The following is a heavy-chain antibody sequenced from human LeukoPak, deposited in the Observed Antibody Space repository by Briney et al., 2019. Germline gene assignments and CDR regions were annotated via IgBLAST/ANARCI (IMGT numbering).Heavy chain of an antibody. CDR2: IYYSGYT. Sequence: SETLSLTCTVSGGSISSSSYYWGWIRQPPGKGLEWIGSIYYSGYTNYNPSLKSRVTISVDTFKNQFSLKLSSVTAADTAVYYCARTTMVRGTYYMDVWGKGTTVTISS. D-gene: IGHD3-10*01. V-gene: IGHV4-39*07. CDR1: GGSISSSSYY. CDR3: ARTTMVRGTYYMDV. J-gene: IGHJ6*03.